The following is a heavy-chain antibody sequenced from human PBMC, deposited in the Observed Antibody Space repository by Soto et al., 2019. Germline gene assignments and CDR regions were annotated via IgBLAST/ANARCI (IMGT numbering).Heavy chain of an antibody. J-gene: IGHJ1*01. CDR2: ISGSGGST. Sequence: EVQLLESGGGLVQPGGSLRLSCAASGFTFSSYGMSWVRQAPGKGLEWVSVISGSGGSTYYADSVKGRFTLSRDNSKNTVYLQMNSLRVEDTAVYYCAKDSPVGVPLMRDLHDWGQGTLVTVSS. CDR1: GFTFSSYG. V-gene: IGHV3-23*01. D-gene: IGHD2-8*01. CDR3: AKDSPVGVPLMRDLHD.